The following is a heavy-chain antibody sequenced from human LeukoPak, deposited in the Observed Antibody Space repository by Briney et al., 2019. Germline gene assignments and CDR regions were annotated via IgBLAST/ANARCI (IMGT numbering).Heavy chain of an antibody. CDR1: GYTFTSYG. D-gene: IGHD3-3*01. Sequence: ASVRVSCKASGYTFTSYGISWVRQATGQGLEWMGGMNPNSGNTGYAQKFQGRVTMTRNTSISTAYMELSSLRSEDTAVYYCASTWDLKNYDFWSGPPGCDVWGKGTTVTVSS. CDR3: ASTWDLKNYDFWSGPPGCDV. J-gene: IGHJ6*04. V-gene: IGHV1-8*02. CDR2: MNPNSGNT.